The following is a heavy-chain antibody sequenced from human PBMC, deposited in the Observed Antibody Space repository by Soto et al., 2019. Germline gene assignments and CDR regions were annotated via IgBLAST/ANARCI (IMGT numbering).Heavy chain of an antibody. CDR3: AKDLIGFYYDSSGYLFDY. CDR2: ISGSGGST. Sequence: SGSLRSSCEGRGVNYSSSPMSWDHQEQGKQMEWALAISGSGGSTYYADSVKGRFTISRDNSKNTLYLQMNSLRAEDTAVYYCAKDLIGFYYDSSGYLFDYWGQGTLVTVSS. D-gene: IGHD3-22*01. CDR1: GVNYSSSP. V-gene: IGHV3-23*01. J-gene: IGHJ4*02.